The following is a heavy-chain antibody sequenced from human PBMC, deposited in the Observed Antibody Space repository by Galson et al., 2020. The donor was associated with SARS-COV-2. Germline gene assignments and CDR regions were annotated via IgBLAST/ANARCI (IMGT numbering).Heavy chain of an antibody. CDR3: AKVASGGNSGDY. Sequence: SLKISCAASGFTFDDYAMHWVRQAPGKGLEWVSGISWNSGSIGYADSVKGRFTISRDNAKNSLYLQMNSLRAEDTALYYCAKVASGGNSGDYWGQGTLVTVSS. V-gene: IGHV3-9*01. D-gene: IGHD2-21*02. CDR2: ISWNSGSI. CDR1: GFTFDDYA. J-gene: IGHJ4*02.